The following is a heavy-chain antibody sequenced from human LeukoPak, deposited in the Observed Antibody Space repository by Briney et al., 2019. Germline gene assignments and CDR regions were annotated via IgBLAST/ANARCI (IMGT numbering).Heavy chain of an antibody. J-gene: IGHJ3*02. CDR3: ARHGPAYAFDI. Sequence: PSQTLSLTCTVSGGSISSGDYYWGWIRQPPGKGLEWIGSIYHSGSTNYNPSLKSRVTISVDTSKNQYSLKLSSVTAADTAVYYCARHGPAYAFDIWGQGTMVTDSS. CDR2: IYHSGST. V-gene: IGHV4-39*01. CDR1: GGSISSGDYY.